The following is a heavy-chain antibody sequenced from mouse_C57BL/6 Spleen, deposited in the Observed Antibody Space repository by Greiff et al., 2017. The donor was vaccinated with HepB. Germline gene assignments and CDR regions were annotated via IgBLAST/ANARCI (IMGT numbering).Heavy chain of an antibody. CDR1: GYSITSGYY. CDR2: ISYDGRN. J-gene: IGHJ3*01. CDR3: ARGAY. V-gene: IGHV3-6*01. Sequence: EVQLVESGPGLVKPSQSLSLTCSVTGYSITSGYYWNWIRQFPGNKLEWMGYISYDGRNNYNPSLKNRISITRDTSKNQFFLKLNSVTTEDTATYYCARGAYWGQGTLVTVSA.